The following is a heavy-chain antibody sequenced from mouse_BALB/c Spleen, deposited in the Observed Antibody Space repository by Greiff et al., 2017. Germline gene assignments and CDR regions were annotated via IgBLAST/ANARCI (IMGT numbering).Heavy chain of an antibody. CDR3: ARGGGNYPFAY. CDR1: GYTFTSYW. CDR2: INPSTGYT. Sequence: VQLQQSGAELAKPGASVKMSCKASGYTFTSYWMHWVKQRPGQGLEWIGYINPSTGYTEYNQRFKDKATLTADKSSSTAYMQLSSLTSEDSAVYYCARGGGNYPFAYWGQGTLVTVSA. V-gene: IGHV1-7*01. D-gene: IGHD2-1*01. J-gene: IGHJ3*01.